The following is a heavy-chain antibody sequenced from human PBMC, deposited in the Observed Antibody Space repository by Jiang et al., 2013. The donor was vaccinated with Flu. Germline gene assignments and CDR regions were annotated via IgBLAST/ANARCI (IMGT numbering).Heavy chain of an antibody. CDR3: ARSRPYESGSHYDAFDM. CDR1: GGSFTGFY. CDR2: INHTGST. V-gene: IGHV4-34*01. J-gene: IGHJ3*02. Sequence: LLKPSETLSLTCTVYGGSFTGFYWSWIRQPPGKGLEWIGEINHTGSTKYNPSLKSRVSISVDTSKNQFSLKLSSVTAADTAVYYCARSRPYESGSHYDAFDMWGQGTMVTVSS. D-gene: IGHD3-10*01.